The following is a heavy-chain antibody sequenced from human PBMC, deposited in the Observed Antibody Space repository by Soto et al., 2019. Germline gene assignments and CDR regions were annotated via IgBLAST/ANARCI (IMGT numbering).Heavy chain of an antibody. Sequence: QVQLQESGPRLVKPSETLALTCTVSGDSISSYYWSWIRQPPGKGLELIGHIYYSGSTNYNPSLTSRVTRSVDTPKSHFALKLTSAAAADTAVYYCARGVATIGPWGQGTLVTVSS. CDR2: IYYSGST. CDR3: ARGVATIGP. CDR1: GDSISSYY. J-gene: IGHJ5*02. V-gene: IGHV4-59*01. D-gene: IGHD5-12*01.